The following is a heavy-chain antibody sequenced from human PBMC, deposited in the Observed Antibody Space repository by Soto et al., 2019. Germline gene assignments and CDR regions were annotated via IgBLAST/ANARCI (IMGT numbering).Heavy chain of an antibody. V-gene: IGHV1-2*04. CDR2: INPNSGGT. Sequence: ASVKVSCKASGYTFTGYYMHWVRQAPGQGLEWMGWINPNSGGTNYAQKFQGWVTMTRDTSISTAYMELSRLRSDDTAVYYCARGGTYYYDSSGYSFFDYWGQGTLVTVSS. J-gene: IGHJ4*02. CDR1: GYTFTGYY. D-gene: IGHD3-22*01. CDR3: ARGGTYYYDSSGYSFFDY.